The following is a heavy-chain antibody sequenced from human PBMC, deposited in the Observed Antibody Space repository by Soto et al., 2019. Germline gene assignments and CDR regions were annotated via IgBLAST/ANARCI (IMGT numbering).Heavy chain of an antibody. CDR3: VRTGAGFSFGN. J-gene: IGHJ4*02. Sequence: EVQLVESGGGLVQPGGSLRLSCAASGFPFTGNWLHWVRQAPGKGLVWVSRIDNDGTHTNYADSVKGRFTISRDNAKNTLYLQMNSLRTDDTAVYYCVRTGAGFSFGNWGRGTLVTVSS. CDR2: IDNDGTHT. V-gene: IGHV3-74*01. CDR1: GFPFTGNW. D-gene: IGHD6-19*01.